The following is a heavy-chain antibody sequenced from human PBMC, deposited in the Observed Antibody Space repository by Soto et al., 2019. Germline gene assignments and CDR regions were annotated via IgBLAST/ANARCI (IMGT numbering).Heavy chain of an antibody. CDR2: IYHSGST. V-gene: IGHV4-30-2*01. D-gene: IGHD3-22*01. J-gene: IGHJ4*02. CDR3: AKVRAITMIAVVIPDFDY. Sequence: SETLSLTCAVSGGSISSGGYSWSWIRQPPGKGLEWIGYIYHSGSTYYNPSLKSRVTISVDRSKNQFSLKLSSVTAADTAVYYCAKVRAITMIAVVIPDFDYWDQGTLVTVSS. CDR1: GGSISSGGYS.